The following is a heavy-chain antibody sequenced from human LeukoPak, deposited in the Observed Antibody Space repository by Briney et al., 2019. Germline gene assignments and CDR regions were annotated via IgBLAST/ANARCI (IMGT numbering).Heavy chain of an antibody. CDR2: IYTSGST. CDR1: GGSISSYY. CDR3: AKGGTDDILTGSFDY. D-gene: IGHD3-9*01. J-gene: IGHJ4*02. Sequence: SETLSLTCTVSGGSISSYYWSWIRQPAGKGLEWIGRIYTSGSTNYNPSLKSRVTMSVDTSKNQFSLKLSSVTAADTAMYYCAKGGTDDILTGSFDYWGQGTLVTVSS. V-gene: IGHV4-4*07.